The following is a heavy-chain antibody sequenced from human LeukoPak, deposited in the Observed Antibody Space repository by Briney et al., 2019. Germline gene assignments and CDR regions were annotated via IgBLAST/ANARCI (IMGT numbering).Heavy chain of an antibody. D-gene: IGHD3-10*01. CDR3: ARGLSYGSGRLYDY. V-gene: IGHV3-13*01. J-gene: IGHJ4*02. Sequence: PGGSLRLSCAASGFTFSSYDMHWVRPATGKGLEWVSAIGTAGDTYYPGSVKGRFTISRENAKNSLYLQMNSLRAEDTAVYYCARGLSYGSGRLYDYWGQGTLVTVSS. CDR1: GFTFSSYD. CDR2: IGTAGDT.